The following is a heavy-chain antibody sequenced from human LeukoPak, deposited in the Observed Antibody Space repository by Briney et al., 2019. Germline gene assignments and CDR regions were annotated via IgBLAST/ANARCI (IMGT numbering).Heavy chain of an antibody. CDR1: GFTFSSYE. Sequence: GGPLRLSCAASGFTFSSYEMNWVRQAPGKGLEWVSYISSSGSTIYYADSVKGRFTISRDNAKNSLYLQMNSLRAEDTAVYYCARGMVRGVIFWFDPWGQGTLVTVSS. CDR3: ARGMVRGVIFWFDP. CDR2: ISSSGSTI. D-gene: IGHD3-10*01. V-gene: IGHV3-48*03. J-gene: IGHJ5*02.